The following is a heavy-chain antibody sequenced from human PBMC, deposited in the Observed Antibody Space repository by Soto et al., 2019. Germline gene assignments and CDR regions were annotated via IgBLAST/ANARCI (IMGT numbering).Heavy chain of an antibody. J-gene: IGHJ4*02. Sequence: ASVKVSCKASGYTFTSYAMHWVRQAPGQRLEWMGWINAGNGNTKYSQKFQGRVTITRDTSASTAYMEPSSLRSEDTAVYYCAREWIQLWFDYWGQGTLVTVSS. D-gene: IGHD5-18*01. V-gene: IGHV1-3*01. CDR3: AREWIQLWFDY. CDR2: INAGNGNT. CDR1: GYTFTSYA.